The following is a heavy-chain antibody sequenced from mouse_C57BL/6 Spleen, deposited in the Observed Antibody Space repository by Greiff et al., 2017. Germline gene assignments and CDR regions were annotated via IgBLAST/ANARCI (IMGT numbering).Heavy chain of an antibody. V-gene: IGHV1-26*01. Sequence: VQLQQSGPELVKPGASVKISCKASGYTFTDYYMNWVKQSHGKSLEWIGDINPNNGGTSYNQKFKGKATLTVDKSSSTAYMELRSLTSEDSAVYYCAREGGEDYFDYWGQGTTLTVSS. CDR2: INPNNGGT. J-gene: IGHJ2*01. CDR3: AREGGEDYFDY. CDR1: GYTFTDYY.